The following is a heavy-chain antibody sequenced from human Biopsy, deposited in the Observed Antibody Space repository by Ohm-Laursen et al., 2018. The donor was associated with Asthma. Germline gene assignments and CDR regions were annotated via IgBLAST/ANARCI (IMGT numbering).Heavy chain of an antibody. CDR3: ARDSLGISGTIYWYDW. J-gene: IGHJ4*02. V-gene: IGHV3-11*06. D-gene: IGHD1-7*01. Sequence: SLRLSCAASGFSLSDYYMSWIRQAPGKGLEWVSYISWSSSYTNYADSVKGRFTISRDSAKNSLFLQMNSLTPDDTAVYFCARDSLGISGTIYWYDWWGQGTLVTVSS. CDR1: GFSLSDYY. CDR2: ISWSSSYT.